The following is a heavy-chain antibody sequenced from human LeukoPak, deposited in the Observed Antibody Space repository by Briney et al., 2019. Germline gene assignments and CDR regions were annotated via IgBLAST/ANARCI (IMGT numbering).Heavy chain of an antibody. CDR1: GFTFSSYG. Sequence: GRSLRLSCAASGFTFSSYGMHWVRQAPGKGLEWVSAISGSGGSTYYADSVKGRFTISRDNSKNTLYLQMNSLRAEDTAVYYCATNIHGTQFDPWGQGTLVTVSS. D-gene: IGHD1-14*01. CDR2: ISGSGGST. J-gene: IGHJ5*02. CDR3: ATNIHGTQFDP. V-gene: IGHV3-23*01.